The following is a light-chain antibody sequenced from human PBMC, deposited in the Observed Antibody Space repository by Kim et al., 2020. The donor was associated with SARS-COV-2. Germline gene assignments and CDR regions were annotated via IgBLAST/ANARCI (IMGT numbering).Light chain of an antibody. CDR3: NSRGSNDNVL. V-gene: IGLV3-19*01. J-gene: IGLJ2*01. CDR2: GKN. Sequence: VALGQTVRIPCQGDILRSYYATWYQQKPGQAPIVVIYGKNNRPSGIPDRFSGSSSGDTASLTITGTQAGDEADYYCNSRGSNDNVLFGGGTKLTVL. CDR1: ILRSYY.